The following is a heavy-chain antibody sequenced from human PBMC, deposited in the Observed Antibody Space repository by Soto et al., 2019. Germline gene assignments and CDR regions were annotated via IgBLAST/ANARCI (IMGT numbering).Heavy chain of an antibody. CDR2: ISYSGST. CDR1: GGSSVSGNYY. D-gene: IGHD3-16*01. Sequence: SSEPLRLTYTVSGGSSVSGNYYWSWIRQPPGKGLEWIGFISYSGSTYYNASLKSRLTINPDTSNNQLSLQLNSVTPDDTAVYYCVRLIGNSWLDSWGQGTLVTVSS. CDR3: VRLIGNSWLDS. V-gene: IGHV4-30-4*01. J-gene: IGHJ5*01.